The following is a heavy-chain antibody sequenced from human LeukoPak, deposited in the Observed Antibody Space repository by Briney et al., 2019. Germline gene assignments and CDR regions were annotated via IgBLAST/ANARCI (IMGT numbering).Heavy chain of an antibody. CDR3: ARHPLQIFGVVTREDY. D-gene: IGHD3-3*01. CDR2: IYYSGST. V-gene: IGHV4-39*01. Sequence: NTSETLSLTCTVSGGSISSSSYYWGWIRQPPGKGLEWIGSIYYSGSTYYSPSLKSRVTISVDTSKNQFSLKLSSVTAADTAVYYCARHPLQIFGVVTREDYWGQGTLVTVSS. J-gene: IGHJ4*02. CDR1: GGSISSSSYY.